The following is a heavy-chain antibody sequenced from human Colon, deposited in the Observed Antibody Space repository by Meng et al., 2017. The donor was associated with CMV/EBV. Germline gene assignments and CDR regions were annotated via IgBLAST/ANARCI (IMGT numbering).Heavy chain of an antibody. Sequence: GGSLRLSCQGSGYRFTSYWIAWVRQMPGKGLEWMGIIYPNDNDTRYSPSFQGQVTISADKSIGTAYLQWSSLKASDTAIYYCARRYGAGSYGMDVWGLGTTVTVSS. CDR2: IYPNDNDT. CDR1: GYRFTSYW. J-gene: IGHJ6*02. V-gene: IGHV5-51*01. D-gene: IGHD3-10*01. CDR3: ARRYGAGSYGMDV.